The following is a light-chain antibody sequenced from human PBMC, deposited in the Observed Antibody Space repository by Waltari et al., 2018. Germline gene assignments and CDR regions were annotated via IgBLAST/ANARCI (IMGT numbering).Light chain of an antibody. CDR3: QVWDDVTDSGV. V-gene: IGLV3-21*04. CDR2: YDS. J-gene: IGLJ3*02. CDR1: NIGGKS. Sequence: YVLTQPPSVSVDPGKTARLTCGGGNIGGKSVNWYQKKPGQAPVLVMFYDSDRPSEIPERFSGSNSGNTATLTISWVEAGDEADYHCQVWDDVTDSGVFGGGTKLTVL.